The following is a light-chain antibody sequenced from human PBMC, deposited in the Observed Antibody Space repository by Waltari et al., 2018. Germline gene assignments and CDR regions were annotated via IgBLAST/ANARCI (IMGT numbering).Light chain of an antibody. CDR3: QQYNKWLGYS. Sequence: IVMTQSPATLSLSPGERATLSCSASQSIGTNLAWFQEKPGQATRLLIYGASTRATGVPARFGGSGSGTDFTLVISSLQSEDFAVYYCQQYNKWLGYSFGQGTKLEIK. V-gene: IGKV3-15*01. CDR2: GAS. CDR1: QSIGTN. J-gene: IGKJ2*01.